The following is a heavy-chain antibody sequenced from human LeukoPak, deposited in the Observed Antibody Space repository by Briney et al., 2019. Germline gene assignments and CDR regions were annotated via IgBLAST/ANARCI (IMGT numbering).Heavy chain of an antibody. CDR1: GGSISSSNW. Sequence: SETLSLTCAVSGGSISSSNWWSWVRQPPGKGLEWIGEIYHSGSTNYNPSLKSRVTISVDKSKNQFSLKLSSVTTADTAVYYCARVKRLKPFYGMDVWGQGTTVTVSS. CDR3: ARVKRLKPFYGMDV. V-gene: IGHV4-4*02. CDR2: IYHSGST. D-gene: IGHD3-16*01. J-gene: IGHJ6*02.